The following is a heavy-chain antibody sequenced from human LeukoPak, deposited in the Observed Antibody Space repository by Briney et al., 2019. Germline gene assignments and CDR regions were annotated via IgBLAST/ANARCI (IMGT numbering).Heavy chain of an antibody. Sequence: GSLKLFCSTFGFPFSDYCINLGPQAPGEGVEWISYVGIDSGNTYYADSVKGRFTISADKAKNSLVLQMNSLRVEDTAVYYCARDYKYAFDNWGQGTLVTVSS. CDR1: GFPFSDYC. CDR2: VGIDSGNT. V-gene: IGHV3-48*01. CDR3: ARDYKYAFDN. J-gene: IGHJ4*02. D-gene: IGHD5-24*01.